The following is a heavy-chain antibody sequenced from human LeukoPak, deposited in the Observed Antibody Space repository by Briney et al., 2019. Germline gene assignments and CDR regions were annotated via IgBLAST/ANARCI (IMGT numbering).Heavy chain of an antibody. CDR2: ISSSSSYM. CDR3: ARDFARSSGWSI. J-gene: IGHJ4*02. D-gene: IGHD6-19*01. Sequence: GGSLRLSCAASGFTFSSYSMNWVRQAPGKGLEWVSSISSSSSYMYYADSVKGRFTISRDNAKNSLYLQMNSLRAKDTAVYYCARDFARSSGWSIWGQGTLVTVSS. V-gene: IGHV3-21*01. CDR1: GFTFSSYS.